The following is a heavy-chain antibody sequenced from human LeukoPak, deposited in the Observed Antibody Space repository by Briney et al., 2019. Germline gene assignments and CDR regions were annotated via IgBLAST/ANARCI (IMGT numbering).Heavy chain of an antibody. CDR2: ISSNGGST. D-gene: IGHD4-17*01. CDR3: ARDPGLYGDYYFDY. Sequence: PGGSLRLSCAASGFTFSSYAMHWVRQAPGKGLEYVSAISSNGGSTYYANSVKGRFTTSRDNSKNTLYLQMGSLRAEDMAVYYCARDPGLYGDYYFDYWGQGTLVTVSS. V-gene: IGHV3-64*01. CDR1: GFTFSSYA. J-gene: IGHJ4*02.